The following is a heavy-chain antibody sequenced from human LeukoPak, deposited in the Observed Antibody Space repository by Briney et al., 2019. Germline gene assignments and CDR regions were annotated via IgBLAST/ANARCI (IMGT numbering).Heavy chain of an antibody. J-gene: IGHJ4*02. CDR3: ATDPLGQYDSSGYCFDY. Sequence: ASVKVSCKVSGYTLTELSMHWVRQAPGKGLEWMGGFDPEDGETIYAQKFQGRVTMTEDTSTDTAYMVLSSLRSEDTAVYYCATDPLGQYDSSGYCFDYWGQGTLVTVSS. D-gene: IGHD3-22*01. V-gene: IGHV1-24*01. CDR2: FDPEDGET. CDR1: GYTLTELS.